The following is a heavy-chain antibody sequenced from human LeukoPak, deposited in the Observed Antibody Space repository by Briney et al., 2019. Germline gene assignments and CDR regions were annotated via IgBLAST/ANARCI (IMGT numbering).Heavy chain of an antibody. CDR1: GFTVTDAW. CDR3: TRGAMIPQYSQH. CDR2: LKSKTNGGTT. D-gene: IGHD5-12*01. J-gene: IGHJ1*01. Sequence: GGSLRLSCAASGFTVTDAWMNWVRQDPGKGLEWVGLLKSKTNGGTTDYTSPVKGRFTISRDDSKNILYLQMNTLKIEDTAMYYCTRGAMIPQYSQHWGQGTLVTVSS. V-gene: IGHV3-15*01.